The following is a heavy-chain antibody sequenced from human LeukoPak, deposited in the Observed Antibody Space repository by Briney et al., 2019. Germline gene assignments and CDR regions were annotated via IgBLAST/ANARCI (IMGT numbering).Heavy chain of an antibody. CDR3: ARDLAREDAFDI. V-gene: IGHV4-61*02. J-gene: IGHJ3*02. CDR1: GGSINSGSYY. CDR2: IYTSGST. Sequence: ASQTLSLTCTVSGGSINSGSYYWSWIRQPAGKGLEWIGRIYTSGSTKYNPSLKSRVTISVGTSKNQFSLKLSSVTAADTAVYYCARDLAREDAFDIWGQGTMVTVSS.